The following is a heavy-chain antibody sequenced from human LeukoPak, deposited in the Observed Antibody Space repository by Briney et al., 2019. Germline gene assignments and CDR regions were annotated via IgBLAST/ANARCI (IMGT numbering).Heavy chain of an antibody. D-gene: IGHD5-18*01. Sequence: KPGRSLTLSCAASGFTFSSYAMHWVRQAPGKGLEWVAVISYDGSNKYYADSVKGRFTISRDNSKNTLYLQMNSLRAEDTAVYYCVHSYGFSYFDYWGQGTLVTVSS. CDR1: GFTFSSYA. V-gene: IGHV3-30*04. CDR2: ISYDGSNK. CDR3: VHSYGFSYFDY. J-gene: IGHJ4*02.